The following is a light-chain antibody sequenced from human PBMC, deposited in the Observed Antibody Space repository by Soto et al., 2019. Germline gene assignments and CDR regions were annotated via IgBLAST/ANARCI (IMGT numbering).Light chain of an antibody. Sequence: EIVLTQSPGTLSLSPGERATLSCRASHSVSSSYLAWYQQKPGQAPRLLIYGASSRATGIPDRFSGSGSGTDFTLTISRLEPEDFALYYCQHYGSSPFTFGPGTKVAVK. V-gene: IGKV3-20*01. CDR3: QHYGSSPFT. J-gene: IGKJ3*01. CDR1: HSVSSSY. CDR2: GAS.